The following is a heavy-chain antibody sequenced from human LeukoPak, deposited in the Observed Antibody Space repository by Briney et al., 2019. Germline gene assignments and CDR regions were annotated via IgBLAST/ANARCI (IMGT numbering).Heavy chain of an antibody. CDR3: ARDKYSDAFDI. V-gene: IGHV3-11*01. CDR1: GFTFSDYY. CDR2: ISSSGSTI. D-gene: IGHD2-21*01. Sequence: GGSLRLSCAASGFTFSDYYMNWIRQAPGKGLEWVAYISSSGSTIYYADSVKGRFTISRDNARNSLYVQMNSLRAEDTAVYYCARDKYSDAFDIWGQGTMVTVSS. J-gene: IGHJ3*02.